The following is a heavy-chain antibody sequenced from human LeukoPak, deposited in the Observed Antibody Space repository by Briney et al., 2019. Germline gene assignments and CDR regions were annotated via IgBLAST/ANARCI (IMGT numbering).Heavy chain of an antibody. V-gene: IGHV3-7*01. Sequence: GGSLRLSCAASGFTFSSYWMTWVRQAPGKGLEWVANIKQDGSEKYYVYSVKGRFTISRDNAKNSLSLQMNSLRAEDTAVYYCARAGYYGLRKDCWGQGTLVTVSS. CDR1: GFTFSSYW. J-gene: IGHJ4*02. CDR3: ARAGYYGLRKDC. CDR2: IKQDGSEK. D-gene: IGHD3-10*01.